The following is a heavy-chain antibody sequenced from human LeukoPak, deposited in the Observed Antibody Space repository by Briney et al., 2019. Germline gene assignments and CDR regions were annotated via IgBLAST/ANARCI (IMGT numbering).Heavy chain of an antibody. D-gene: IGHD2-2*01. CDR1: GYSFTSYW. Sequence: GESPKISCKGSGYSFTSYWIGWVRQMPGKGLEWMGIIYPGDSDTRYSPSFQGQVTISADKSISTAYLQWSSLRASDTAMYYCARVRYCSSTSCYQMDVWGQGTTVTVSS. J-gene: IGHJ6*02. CDR2: IYPGDSDT. CDR3: ARVRYCSSTSCYQMDV. V-gene: IGHV5-51*01.